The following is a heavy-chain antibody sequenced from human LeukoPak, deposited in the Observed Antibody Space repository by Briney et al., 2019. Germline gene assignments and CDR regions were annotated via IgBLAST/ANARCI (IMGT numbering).Heavy chain of an antibody. CDR1: GFTFDDYG. Sequence: GGSLRLSCAAPGFTFDDYGVSWVRQAPGKGLEWVSGINWNGGSTGYADSVKGRFTISRDNAKNSLYLQMNSLRAEDTALYYCARANGYSSSYGYWGQGTLVTVSS. V-gene: IGHV3-20*04. J-gene: IGHJ4*02. CDR3: ARANGYSSSYGY. CDR2: INWNGGST. D-gene: IGHD6-6*01.